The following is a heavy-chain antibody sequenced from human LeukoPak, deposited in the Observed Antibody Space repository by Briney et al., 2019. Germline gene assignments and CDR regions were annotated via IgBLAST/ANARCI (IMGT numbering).Heavy chain of an antibody. Sequence: ASVKVSCKASGYTFTGYYMHWVRQAPGQGLEWMGWINPNSGGTNYAQKFQGRVTMTRDTSISTAYMELSRLRSDDTAVYYRARDADIVATMVDYWGQGTLVTVSS. V-gene: IGHV1-2*02. D-gene: IGHD5-12*01. CDR2: INPNSGGT. CDR1: GYTFTGYY. CDR3: ARDADIVATMVDY. J-gene: IGHJ4*02.